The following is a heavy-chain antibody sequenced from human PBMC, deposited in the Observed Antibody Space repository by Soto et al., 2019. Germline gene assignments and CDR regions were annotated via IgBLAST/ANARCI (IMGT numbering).Heavy chain of an antibody. CDR1: GFTFSSYA. D-gene: IGHD3-3*01. Sequence: EVQLLESGGGLVQPGGSLRLSCAASGFTFSSYAMSWVRPAPGKGLEGVSAISGSGGSTYYADSVKGRFTISRDNSKNTLYLQMNSLRAEDTAVYYCAKDYSRFLEWLSNGYYFDYWGQGTLVTVSS. CDR2: ISGSGGST. V-gene: IGHV3-23*01. CDR3: AKDYSRFLEWLSNGYYFDY. J-gene: IGHJ4*02.